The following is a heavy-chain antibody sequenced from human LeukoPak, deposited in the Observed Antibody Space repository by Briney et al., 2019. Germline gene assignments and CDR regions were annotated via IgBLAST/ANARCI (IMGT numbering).Heavy chain of an antibody. CDR3: ARETDYDFWSGYYYYFDY. J-gene: IGHJ4*02. D-gene: IGHD3-3*01. CDR2: IYYSGST. Sequence: GSLRLSCAASGFNFNTYWMSWVRQPPGKGLEWIGSIYYSGSTYYNPSLKSRVTISVDTSKNQFSLKLSSVTAADTAVYYCARETDYDFWSGYYYYFDYWGQGTLVTVSS. CDR1: GFNFNTYW. V-gene: IGHV4-39*07.